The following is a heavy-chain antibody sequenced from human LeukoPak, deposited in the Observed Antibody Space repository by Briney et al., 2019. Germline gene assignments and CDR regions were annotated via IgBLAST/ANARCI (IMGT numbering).Heavy chain of an antibody. J-gene: IGHJ4*02. Sequence: SETLSLTCTVSGGSISSYYWSWIRQPPGKGLEWIGYIYYSGSTNYNPSLKSRVTISVDTSKNQFSLKLSSVTAADTAVYYCAREQWPGYFDYWGQGTPVTVSS. CDR1: GGSISSYY. CDR2: IYYSGST. CDR3: AREQWPGYFDY. V-gene: IGHV4-59*01. D-gene: IGHD6-19*01.